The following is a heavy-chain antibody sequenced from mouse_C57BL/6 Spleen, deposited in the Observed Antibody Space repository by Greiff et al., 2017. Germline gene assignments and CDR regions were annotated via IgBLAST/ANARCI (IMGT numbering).Heavy chain of an antibody. CDR2: IYPGSGST. J-gene: IGHJ3*01. V-gene: IGHV1-55*01. D-gene: IGHD1-1*01. Sequence: QVQLQQPGAELVKPGASVKMSCKASGYTFTSYWITWVKQRPGQGLEWIGDIYPGSGSTNYNEKFKSKATLTVDTSSSTAYMQLSSLTSEDSAVYDCARAGDYYYGSSYVWFADWGQGTLVTVSA. CDR3: ARAGDYYYGSSYVWFAD. CDR1: GYTFTSYW.